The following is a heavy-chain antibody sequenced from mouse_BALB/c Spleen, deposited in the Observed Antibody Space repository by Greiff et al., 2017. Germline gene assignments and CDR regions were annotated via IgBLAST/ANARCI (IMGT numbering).Heavy chain of an antibody. Sequence: EVQLKESGAELVKPGASVKLSCTASGFNIKDTYMHWVKQRPEQGLEWIGRIDPANGNTKYDPKFQGKATITADTSSNTAYLQLSSLTSEDTAVYYCALYYGSSYWFAYWGQGTLVTVSA. D-gene: IGHD1-1*01. CDR1: GFNIKDTY. CDR2: IDPANGNT. V-gene: IGHV14-3*02. CDR3: ALYYGSSYWFAY. J-gene: IGHJ3*01.